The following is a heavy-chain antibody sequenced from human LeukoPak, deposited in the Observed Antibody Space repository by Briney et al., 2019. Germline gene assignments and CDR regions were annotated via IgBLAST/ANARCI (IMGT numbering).Heavy chain of an antibody. J-gene: IGHJ4*02. V-gene: IGHV1-46*01. CDR2: INPSGGST. CDR1: GYTFTSYY. Sequence: ASVKVSCKASGYTFTSYYMHWVRQAPGQGLEWMGIINPSGGSTSYAQKFQGRDTMTRDTSTSTVYMELSSLRSEDTAVYYCARGARRVDIVVVPAAINEPGFDYWGQGTLVTVSS. CDR3: ARGARRVDIVVVPAAINEPGFDY. D-gene: IGHD2-2*02.